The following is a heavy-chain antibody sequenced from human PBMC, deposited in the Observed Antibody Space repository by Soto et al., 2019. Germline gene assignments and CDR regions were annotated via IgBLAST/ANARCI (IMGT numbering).Heavy chain of an antibody. CDR3: ARAVGALLDSLDY. V-gene: IGHV4-59*12. Sequence: QVQLQESGPGLVRPSETLSLTCTVSSDSISSYYWIWIRQPPATGLEWIGYTDNSGNTNYNPSLKRRVATSGDQSKNQFSLRLSSVTAPDTAAYYWARAVGALLDSLDYWGQGTMVTVSS. D-gene: IGHD6-19*01. CDR1: SDSISSYY. CDR2: TDNSGNT. J-gene: IGHJ4*02.